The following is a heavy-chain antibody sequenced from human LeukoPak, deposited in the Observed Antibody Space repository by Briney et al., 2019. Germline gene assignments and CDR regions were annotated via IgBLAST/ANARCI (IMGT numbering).Heavy chain of an antibody. Sequence: ASETLSLTCTVSGASMSDYYWSWIRQPPGKGLEWIGYIYYTGSTNYNPSLKSRVTMSDDTSKNQISLKLSSVTAADSAVYYCVRRVRYFGQNDYWGQGTLVTVSS. CDR3: VRRVRYFGQNDY. CDR2: IYYTGST. V-gene: IGHV4-59*08. D-gene: IGHD3-9*01. J-gene: IGHJ4*02. CDR1: GASMSDYY.